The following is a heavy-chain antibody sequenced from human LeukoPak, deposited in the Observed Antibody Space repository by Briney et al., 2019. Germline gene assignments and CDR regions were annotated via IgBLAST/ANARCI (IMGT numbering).Heavy chain of an antibody. CDR1: GGSISSSSYY. Sequence: PSETLSLTCTVSGGSISSSSYYCGWIRQPPGKGLEWIGSIYYSGSTYYNPSLKSRVTISVDTSKNQFSLKLSSVTAADTAAYYCASLGGGYLYHFDYWGQGTLVTVSS. J-gene: IGHJ4*02. D-gene: IGHD3-22*01. V-gene: IGHV4-39*01. CDR3: ASLGGGYLYHFDY. CDR2: IYYSGST.